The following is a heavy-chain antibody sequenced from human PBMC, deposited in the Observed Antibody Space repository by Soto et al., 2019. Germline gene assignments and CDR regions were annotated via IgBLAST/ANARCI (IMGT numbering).Heavy chain of an antibody. D-gene: IGHD5-18*01. CDR2: IYYSGST. CDR1: GGSISSGGYY. J-gene: IGHJ4*02. CDR3: AREERGYSYGYVDY. Sequence: SETLSLTCTVSGGSISSGGYYWSWIRQHPGKGLEWIGYIYYSGSTYYNPSLKSRVTISVDTSKNQFSLKLSSVTAADTAVYYCAREERGYSYGYVDYWGQGTLVTVSS. V-gene: IGHV4-31*03.